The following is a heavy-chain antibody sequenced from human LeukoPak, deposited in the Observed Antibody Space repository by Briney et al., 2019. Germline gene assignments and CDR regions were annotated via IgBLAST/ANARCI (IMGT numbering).Heavy chain of an antibody. J-gene: IGHJ5*02. CDR1: GFTFSSYS. Sequence: GGSLRLSCAASGFTFSSYSMNWVRQAPGKGLEWVSSIISSSSYIYYADSVKGRFTISRDNAKNSLYLQMNSLRAEDTAVYYCARGTPWYSSPSGNWFDPWGQGTLVTVSS. D-gene: IGHD6-6*01. CDR2: IISSSSYI. CDR3: ARGTPWYSSPSGNWFDP. V-gene: IGHV3-21*01.